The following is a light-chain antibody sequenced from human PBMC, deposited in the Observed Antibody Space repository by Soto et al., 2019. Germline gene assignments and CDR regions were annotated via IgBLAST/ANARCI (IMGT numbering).Light chain of an antibody. V-gene: IGKV1-5*03. CDR1: QSISSG. CDR3: QEYNSYSYT. CDR2: KAT. J-gene: IGKJ2*01. Sequence: DIQMTQSPSTLSASVGDRVTITCRASQSISSGLAWYQQKPGKAPKLLIYKATSLESGVPSRFSGSGSGTAFTLTISSLQPDDFATYYCQEYNSYSYTFGQGTKLVIK.